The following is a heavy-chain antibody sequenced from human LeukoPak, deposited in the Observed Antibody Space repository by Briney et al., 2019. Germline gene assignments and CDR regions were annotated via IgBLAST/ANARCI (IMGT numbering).Heavy chain of an antibody. Sequence: SETLSLTCSVSGGSISSHYWSWVRQSRGKGLEWNGYIYFSGSPSINPSLTSRASISLDTSKNQVSLKLISVTAADTAVYYCVRGGLDYYFYMDVWGKGTTVTVSS. V-gene: IGHV4-59*11. CDR2: IYFSGSP. CDR1: GGSISSHY. J-gene: IGHJ6*03. CDR3: VRGGLDYYFYMDV. D-gene: IGHD3-16*01.